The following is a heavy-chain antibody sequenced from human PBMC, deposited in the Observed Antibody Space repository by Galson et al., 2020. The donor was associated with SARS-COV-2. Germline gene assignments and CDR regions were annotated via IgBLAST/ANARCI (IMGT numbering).Heavy chain of an antibody. Sequence: EPSETLSLTCTVSGGSISSGGYYWSWIRQHPGKGLEWIGYIYYSGSTYYNPSLKSRVTISVDTSKNQFSLKLSSVTAADTAVYYCARTSSSSSWYFDYWGQGTLVTVSS. CDR2: IYYSGST. CDR3: ARTSSSSSWYFDY. D-gene: IGHD6-13*01. CDR1: GGSISSGGYY. J-gene: IGHJ4*02. V-gene: IGHV4-31*03.